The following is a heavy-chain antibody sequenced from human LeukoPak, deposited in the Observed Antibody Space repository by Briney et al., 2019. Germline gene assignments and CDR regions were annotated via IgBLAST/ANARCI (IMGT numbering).Heavy chain of an antibody. CDR1: GFTFGIYA. V-gene: IGHV3-48*01. CDR3: ARGGVRGVLLPVDY. J-gene: IGHJ4*02. Sequence: GGSLRLSCAASGFTFGIYAMNWVRQAPGKGLEWVSYIGPSGSNIYYADSVKGRFTISRDNAKDSLYLQMNSLRAEDTAVYYCARGGVRGVLLPVDYWGQGTLVTVSS. CDR2: IGPSGSNI. D-gene: IGHD3-10*01.